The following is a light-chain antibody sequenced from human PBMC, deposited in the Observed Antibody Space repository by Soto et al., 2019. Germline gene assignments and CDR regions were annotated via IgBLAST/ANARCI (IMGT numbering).Light chain of an antibody. Sequence: LKQPRVALSLSSGERANHSCRASQSVSSNLAWYQQKPGRAPRLLIYAASTRATGVPARFSGSGSGTDFTRTISCLRAEGIPVYYCLRSLSLYAFGLGTKVDIK. J-gene: IGKJ1*01. V-gene: IGKV3-15*01. CDR3: LRSLSLYA. CDR2: AAS. CDR1: QSVSSN.